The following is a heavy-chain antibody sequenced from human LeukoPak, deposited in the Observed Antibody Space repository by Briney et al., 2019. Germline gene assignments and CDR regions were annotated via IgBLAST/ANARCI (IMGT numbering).Heavy chain of an antibody. Sequence: ASVKVSCTASGYTFTSYGISWVRQAPGQGLEWMGWISAYNGNTNYAQKLQGRVTMTTDTSTSTAYMELRSLRSDDTAVYYCARGLLTIFGADPTAFDIWGQGTMVTVSS. V-gene: IGHV1-18*01. D-gene: IGHD3-3*01. CDR3: ARGLLTIFGADPTAFDI. CDR2: ISAYNGNT. J-gene: IGHJ3*02. CDR1: GYTFTSYG.